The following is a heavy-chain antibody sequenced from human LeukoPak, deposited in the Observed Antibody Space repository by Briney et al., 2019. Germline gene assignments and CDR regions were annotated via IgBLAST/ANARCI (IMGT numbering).Heavy chain of an antibody. CDR2: IYYSGST. CDR1: DGSISSGGYY. CDR3: ARDDFWSGYPIYYYGMDV. D-gene: IGHD3-3*01. Sequence: SQTLSLTCTVSDGSISSGGYYWSWIRQHPGKGLEWIGYIYYSGSTNYNPSLKSRVTISVDTSKNQFSLKLRSVTAADTAVYFCARDDFWSGYPIYYYGMDVWGQGTTVTVSS. V-gene: IGHV4-31*03. J-gene: IGHJ6*02.